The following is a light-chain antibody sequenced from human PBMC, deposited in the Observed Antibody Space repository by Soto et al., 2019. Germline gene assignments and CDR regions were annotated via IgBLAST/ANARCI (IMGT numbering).Light chain of an antibody. Sequence: DIQMTQSPSTLSASVGDRVTITCRASQSINRWVAWYQQKPGTAPRLMIYDASSLESGVPSRFSGSGSGTELTLTLSSLQPDDFATYYCQQYNSYPWTFGQGTKVEIK. V-gene: IGKV1-5*01. CDR3: QQYNSYPWT. CDR1: QSINRW. CDR2: DAS. J-gene: IGKJ1*01.